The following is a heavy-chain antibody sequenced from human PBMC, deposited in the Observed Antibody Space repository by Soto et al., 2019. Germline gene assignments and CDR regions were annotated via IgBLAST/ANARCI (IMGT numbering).Heavy chain of an antibody. CDR2: INHSGST. CDR3: ARARYAGLLRSLVDY. J-gene: IGHJ4*02. Sequence: PSETLSLTCAVYGGSFSGYYWSWIRQPPGKGLEWIGEINHSGSTNYNPSLKSRVTISVDTSKNQFSLKLSSVTAADTAVYYCARARYAGLLRSLVDYWGQGTLVTVPS. V-gene: IGHV4-34*01. CDR1: GGSFSGYY. D-gene: IGHD3-3*01.